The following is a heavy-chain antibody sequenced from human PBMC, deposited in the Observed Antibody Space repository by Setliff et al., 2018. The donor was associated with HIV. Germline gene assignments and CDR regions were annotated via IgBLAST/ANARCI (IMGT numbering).Heavy chain of an antibody. CDR2: IIPIFGTA. CDR3: ARGGSITMIVVVPWAFDI. J-gene: IGHJ3*02. V-gene: IGHV1-69*13. CDR1: GGTFSSYA. Sequence: GASVKVSCKASGGTFSSYAISWVRQAPGQGLEWMGGIIPIFGTANYAQKFQGRVTITADESTSTAYMELSSLRSEDTAVYYCARGGSITMIVVVPWAFDIWGRGTMVTVSS. D-gene: IGHD3-22*01.